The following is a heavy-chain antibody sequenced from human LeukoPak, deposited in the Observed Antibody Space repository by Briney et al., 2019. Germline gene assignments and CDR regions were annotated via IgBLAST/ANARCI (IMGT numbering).Heavy chain of an antibody. CDR1: GYNFIDYY. V-gene: IGHV1-2*02. CDR2: INPNGGGT. D-gene: IGHD6-13*01. CDR3: ARDPALVGFSSSWRRRLFDI. J-gene: IGHJ3*02. Sequence: ASVKVSCKTSGYNFIDYYVYWVRQAPGQRLEWMGWINPNGGGTNYAQKLQGRVTMTTDTSTSTAYMELRSLRSDDTAVYYCARDPALVGFSSSWRRRLFDIWGQGTMVTVSS.